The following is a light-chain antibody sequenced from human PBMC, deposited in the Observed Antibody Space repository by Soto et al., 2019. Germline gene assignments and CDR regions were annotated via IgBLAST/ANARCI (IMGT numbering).Light chain of an antibody. CDR2: EVT. CDR1: SSDIGSYDL. CDR3: SSYTHINTRACV. Sequence: QSVLTQPASVSGSPGQSITISCTGTSSDIGSYDLVSWYQQHPGTAPKLIIYEVTKRPSGVSTRFSGSKSGNTASLTISGLQAEDEAEYYCSSYTHINTRACVFGTGTKVTVL. V-gene: IGLV2-14*02. J-gene: IGLJ1*01.